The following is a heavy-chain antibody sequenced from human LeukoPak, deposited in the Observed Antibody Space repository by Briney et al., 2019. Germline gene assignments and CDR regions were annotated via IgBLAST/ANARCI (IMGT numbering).Heavy chain of an antibody. D-gene: IGHD3-16*02. CDR2: IKQDGSEK. Sequence: PGGSLRLSCAASGFTFSSYWMSWVRQAPGKGLEWVANIKQDGSEKYYVDSVKGRFTISRDNAKNSLYPQMNSLRAEDTAVYYCARAARDYDYVWGSYRYPYYFDYWGQGTLVTVSS. J-gene: IGHJ4*02. CDR1: GFTFSSYW. CDR3: ARAARDYDYVWGSYRYPYYFDY. V-gene: IGHV3-7*01.